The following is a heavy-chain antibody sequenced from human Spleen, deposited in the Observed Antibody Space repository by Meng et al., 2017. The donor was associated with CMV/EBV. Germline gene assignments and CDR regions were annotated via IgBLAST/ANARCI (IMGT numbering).Heavy chain of an antibody. V-gene: IGHV4-34*01. CDR1: SLSGSY. Sequence: SLSGSYWSWIRQSPGKGLEWIGEINHIRVTNYNPSFRSRLTISVDKSKNQFSLKLDSVTAADTAIYYCARRHYDSSNYKLWGEFFDIWGQGSMVTVSS. CDR2: INHIRVT. J-gene: IGHJ3*02. CDR3: ARRHYDSSNYKLWGEFFDI. D-gene: IGHD3-16*01.